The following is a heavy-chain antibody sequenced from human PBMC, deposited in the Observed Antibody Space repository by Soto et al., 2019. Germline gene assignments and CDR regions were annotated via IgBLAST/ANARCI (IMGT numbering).Heavy chain of an antibody. V-gene: IGHV1-18*01. CDR1: GYTFTDYG. J-gene: IGHJ5*02. CDR2: ISAYNGDT. CDR3: ARDRHFASGGANWFDP. D-gene: IGHD3-10*01. Sequence: QVQLVQSGAEVMKPGASVKVSCKASGYTFTDYGVSWVRQAPGQGLEWMGWISAYNGDTKYAQKDQGRVTMTTDTSPSTAYMELRRLGSDDTAGYYCARDRHFASGGANWFDPWGQGTLVTVSS.